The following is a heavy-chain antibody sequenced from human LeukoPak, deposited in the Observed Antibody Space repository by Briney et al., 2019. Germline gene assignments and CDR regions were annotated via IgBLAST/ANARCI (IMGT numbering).Heavy chain of an antibody. J-gene: IGHJ3*02. CDR3: ARERQYYYDSSDAFDI. CDR1: GGSFSGYY. D-gene: IGHD3-22*01. Sequence: PSETLSLTCAVYGGSFSGYYWSWIRQPPGKGLEWIGEINHSGSTNYNPSLKSRVTISVDTSKNQFSLKLSSVTAADTAVYYCARERQYYYDSSDAFDIWGQGTMVTVSS. CDR2: INHSGST. V-gene: IGHV4-34*01.